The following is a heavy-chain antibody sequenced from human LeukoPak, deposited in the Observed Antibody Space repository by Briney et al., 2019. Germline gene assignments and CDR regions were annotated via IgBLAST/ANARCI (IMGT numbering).Heavy chain of an antibody. J-gene: IGHJ4*02. CDR1: GFTFSSFA. D-gene: IGHD2/OR15-2a*01. Sequence: GGSLRLSCAASGFTFSSFALSWVRQAPGKGLEWVSSTCGSGDSTYYMESVKGRFTISRDNSENTLYLQMNSLRADDTAVYYCAKDRSLFSSNFDYWGQGTLVTVSS. CDR3: AKDRSLFSSNFDY. CDR2: TCGSGDST. V-gene: IGHV3-23*01.